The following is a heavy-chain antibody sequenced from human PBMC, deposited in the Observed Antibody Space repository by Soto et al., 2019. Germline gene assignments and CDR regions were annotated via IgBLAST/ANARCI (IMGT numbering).Heavy chain of an antibody. D-gene: IGHD3-22*01. CDR2: ISSSSSYI. V-gene: IGHV3-21*01. J-gene: IGHJ4*02. CDR1: GFTFSSYN. CDR3: ARVHYYDSSAYYL. Sequence: EVQLVESGGGLVKPGGSLRLSCAASGFTFSSYNMNWVRQAPGKGLEWVSSISSSSSYIYYADSVKGRFTISRYNAKNSLYLQMSSLRAEDTAVYYCARVHYYDSSAYYLWGQGTLVTVSS.